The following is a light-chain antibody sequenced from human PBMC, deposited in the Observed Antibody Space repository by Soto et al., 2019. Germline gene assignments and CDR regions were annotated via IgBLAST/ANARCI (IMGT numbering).Light chain of an antibody. CDR3: AVWDDSLSGRV. CDR1: SSNIGSHY. J-gene: IGLJ3*02. V-gene: IGLV1-47*01. Sequence: QSVLTQPPSASETPGQRVTISCSGSSSNIGSHYVWWYQQLPGTAPKLLIYRNDQRPSGVPDRFSGSKSGTSASLAISGLRSEDEADYYCAVWDDSLSGRVFGGGTKLTVL. CDR2: RND.